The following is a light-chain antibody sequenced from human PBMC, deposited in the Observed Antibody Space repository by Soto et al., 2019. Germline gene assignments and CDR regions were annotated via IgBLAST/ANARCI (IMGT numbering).Light chain of an antibody. CDR1: QSIPTR. J-gene: IGKJ1*01. V-gene: IGKV1-5*01. CDR3: QQYSSYWT. Sequence: EIQMTQSASSLSACVGDGVRMXCRASQSIPTRVDWSEQRPGEAPKRLIYGASTLKNGVTSRFSGSGSGKEFTITISSLQSDDLATYYCQQYSSYWTFGQGTKVDI. CDR2: GAS.